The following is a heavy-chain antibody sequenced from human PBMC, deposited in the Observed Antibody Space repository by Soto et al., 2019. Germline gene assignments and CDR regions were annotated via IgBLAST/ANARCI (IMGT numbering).Heavy chain of an antibody. CDR1: GFTFSSYS. CDR3: ARDIPPSHCSRTSCPGAFDF. Sequence: GGSLRLSCAASGFTFSSYSINWVRQAPGKGLEWVSSISSSSRFIYYAGSVKGRFTISRDNAKNSLYLQMNSLRAEDTAVYYCARDIPPSHCSRTSCPGAFDFWGQGTMVTVSS. CDR2: ISSSSRFI. J-gene: IGHJ3*01. V-gene: IGHV3-21*01. D-gene: IGHD2-2*01.